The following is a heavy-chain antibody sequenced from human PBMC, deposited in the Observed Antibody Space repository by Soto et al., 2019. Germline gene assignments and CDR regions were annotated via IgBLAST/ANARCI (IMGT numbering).Heavy chain of an antibody. V-gene: IGHV1-69*02. CDR2: FNPILSMS. CDR3: AASYGAGYRAFDY. D-gene: IGHD3-10*01. CDR1: GDTFNFYT. Sequence: QVQLVQSGAEVKQPGSSVKVSCKASGDTFNFYTINWVRQAPGLGLEWMGRFNPILSMSNSALGLQGRVTVTAAKSTSTDYMVLSSLGSEDTDVYYCAASYGAGYRAFDYWGQGVLVTVSS. J-gene: IGHJ4*02.